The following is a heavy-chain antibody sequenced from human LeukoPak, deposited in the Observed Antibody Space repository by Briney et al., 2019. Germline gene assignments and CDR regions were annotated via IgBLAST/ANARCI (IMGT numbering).Heavy chain of an antibody. D-gene: IGHD3-10*01. Sequence: GASVKVSCKASGYTFTSYGISWVRQAPGQGLEWMGWISAYNGNTNYAQKLQGRVTMTTDTSTSTAYMELRSLRSDDTAVYYCARDYGSGEPMNNWFDPWGQGTLVTVSS. CDR2: ISAYNGNT. V-gene: IGHV1-18*01. CDR3: ARDYGSGEPMNNWFDP. CDR1: GYTFTSYG. J-gene: IGHJ5*02.